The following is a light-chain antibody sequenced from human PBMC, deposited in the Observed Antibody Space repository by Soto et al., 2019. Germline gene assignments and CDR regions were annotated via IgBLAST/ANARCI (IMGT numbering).Light chain of an antibody. CDR1: SSDVGAYNY. CDR2: EVS. Sequence: QSALTQPASVSGSPGQSITISCTGTSSDVGAYNYVSWYQQHPGKAPKLMIYEVSNRPSGVSNRFSGSKSGNTASLTISGLQAEDEADYYCASYTTGTTLVVFGGGTTLTVL. V-gene: IGLV2-14*01. J-gene: IGLJ3*02. CDR3: ASYTTGTTLVV.